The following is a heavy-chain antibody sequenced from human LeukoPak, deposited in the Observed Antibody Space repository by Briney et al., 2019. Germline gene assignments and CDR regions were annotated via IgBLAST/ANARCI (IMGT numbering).Heavy chain of an antibody. D-gene: IGHD3-10*01. CDR1: GFTFSSYA. CDR3: ARATLVRGVIIPLYYFDY. Sequence: GGSLRLSCAASGFTFSSYAMSWVRQAPGKGLEWVSAIGGSGGSTYYADSVKGRFTISRDNAKNSLYLQMNSLRAEDTAVYYCARATLVRGVIIPLYYFDYWGQGTLVTVSS. CDR2: IGGSGGST. J-gene: IGHJ4*02. V-gene: IGHV3-23*01.